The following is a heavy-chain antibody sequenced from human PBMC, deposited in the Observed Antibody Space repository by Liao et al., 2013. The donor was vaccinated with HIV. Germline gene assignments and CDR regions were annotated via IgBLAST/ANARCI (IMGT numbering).Heavy chain of an antibody. J-gene: IGHJ4*02. CDR1: GGSISSYY. V-gene: IGHV4-59*01. Sequence: QVQLLESGSGLVKPSETLSLTCTVSGGSISSYYWSWIRQPPGKGLEWIGYIYYTGSTNYNPSLKSRVTISVDTSKNQFSLNLSSVTAADTAVYFCARDTSPIGLNYFDYWGQGTLVTVSS. CDR3: ARDTSPIGLNYFDY. CDR2: IYYTGST. D-gene: IGHD1-26*01.